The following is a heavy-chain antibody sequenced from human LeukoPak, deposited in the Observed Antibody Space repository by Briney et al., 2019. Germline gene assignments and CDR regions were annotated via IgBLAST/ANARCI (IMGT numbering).Heavy chain of an antibody. J-gene: IGHJ3*02. Sequence: ASVKVSCKASGYTFTSYDINWVRQATGQGLEWMGWMNPNSGNTGYAQKFQGRVTMTRNTSISTAYMELSSLRSEDTAVYYCASARYYDILTGLASGAFDIWGQGTMVTVSS. V-gene: IGHV1-8*01. CDR3: ASARYYDILTGLASGAFDI. D-gene: IGHD3-9*01. CDR2: MNPNSGNT. CDR1: GYTFTSYD.